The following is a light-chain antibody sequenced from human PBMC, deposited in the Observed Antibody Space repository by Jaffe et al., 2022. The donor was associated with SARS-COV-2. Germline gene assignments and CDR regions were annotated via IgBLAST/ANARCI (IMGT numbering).Light chain of an antibody. V-gene: IGKV1-5*03. J-gene: IGKJ1*01. CDR3: QQYNSSPWT. Sequence: DIQMTQSPSTLSASVGDRVTITCRASQSISVWLAWYQHNPGRAPKLLIYKASSLEIGVPPRFSGSGAGTEFTLTISSLQPDDFATYYCQQYNSSPWTFGQGTKVEI. CDR2: KAS. CDR1: QSISVW.